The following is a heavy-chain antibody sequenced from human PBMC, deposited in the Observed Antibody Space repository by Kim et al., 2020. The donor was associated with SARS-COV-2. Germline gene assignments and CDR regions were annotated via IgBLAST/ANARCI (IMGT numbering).Heavy chain of an antibody. D-gene: IGHD2-2*01. Sequence: SETLSLTCAVYGGSFSGYYWSWIRQPPGKGLEWIGEINHSGSTNYNPSLKSRVTISVDTSKNQFSLKLSSVTAADTAVYYCARDWSDIVVVPAAIFDYWGQGTLVTVSS. CDR1: GGSFSGYY. CDR3: ARDWSDIVVVPAAIFDY. V-gene: IGHV4-34*01. CDR2: INHSGST. J-gene: IGHJ4*02.